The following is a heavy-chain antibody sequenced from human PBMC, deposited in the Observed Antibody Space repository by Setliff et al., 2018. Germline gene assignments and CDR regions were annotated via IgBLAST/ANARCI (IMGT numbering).Heavy chain of an antibody. CDR2: IYYSGST. J-gene: IGHJ6*02. CDR1: GGSISSYY. V-gene: IGHV4-59*01. D-gene: IGHD3-22*01. Sequence: SETLSLTCTVSGGSISSYYWSWIRQPPGKGLEWIGYIYYSGSTNYNPSLKSRVTISVDTSKNQFSLKLSSVTAADTTVYYCARGGGYYFGYYYYGMDVWGQGTTVTVSS. CDR3: ARGGGYYFGYYYYGMDV.